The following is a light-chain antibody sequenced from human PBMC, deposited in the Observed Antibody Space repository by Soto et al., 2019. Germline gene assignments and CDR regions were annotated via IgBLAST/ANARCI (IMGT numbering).Light chain of an antibody. Sequence: DIQMTQSPSTLSASVGDTVTVTCRASQSISGWLAWYQQKPGKAPKLLIFDASSLRSGVPSRFSGSGSGTDFTLTISSLQPDDFATYFCQQYLSYPFTFGQGTKLDI. CDR1: QSISGW. J-gene: IGKJ2*01. CDR3: QQYLSYPFT. V-gene: IGKV1-5*01. CDR2: DAS.